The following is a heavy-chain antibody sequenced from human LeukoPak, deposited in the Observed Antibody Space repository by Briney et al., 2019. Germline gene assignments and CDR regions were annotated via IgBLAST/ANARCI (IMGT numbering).Heavy chain of an antibody. CDR1: GGTFSSYA. V-gene: IGHV1-69*04. Sequence: SVKVSCKASGGTFSSYAISWVRQAPGQGLEWMGRIIPILGIANYAQKFQGRVTITADKSTSTAYMELSSLRSEDTAVYYCASSPPPLGYCSGGSCSAWGQGTLVTVSS. CDR3: ASSPPPLGYCSGGSCSA. J-gene: IGHJ5*02. CDR2: IIPILGIA. D-gene: IGHD2-15*01.